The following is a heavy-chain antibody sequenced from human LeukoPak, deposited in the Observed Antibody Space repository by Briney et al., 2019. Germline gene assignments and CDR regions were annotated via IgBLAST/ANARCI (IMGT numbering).Heavy chain of an antibody. J-gene: IGHJ4*02. CDR2: ISYDGANI. Sequence: GSLRLSCAASGFTFTSFAFHWVRQASGKGVEGVAVISYDGANIYYADSVRGRFLISRDNSKNTMYLQIYSLKPEDTAVYFCARDRGPTIAVPYYFDYWGQGTLVTVSS. V-gene: IGHV3-30*04. CDR3: ARDRGPTIAVPYYFDY. CDR1: GFTFTSFA. D-gene: IGHD6-19*01.